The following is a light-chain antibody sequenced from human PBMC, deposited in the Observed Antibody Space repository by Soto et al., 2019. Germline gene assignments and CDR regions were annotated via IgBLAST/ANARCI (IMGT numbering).Light chain of an antibody. J-gene: IGKJ2*01. CDR1: QTISNS. V-gene: IGKV1-5*03. CDR2: KAS. CDR3: QQYNTT. Sequence: DIQMTQSPSTLSASVGDRVTITCRASQTISNSLAWYQQKPGKAPKLLIYKASSLQSGVPSRFSGSGSGTEFTLTISSLQPDDFATYYCQQYNTTFGHGTKLEIK.